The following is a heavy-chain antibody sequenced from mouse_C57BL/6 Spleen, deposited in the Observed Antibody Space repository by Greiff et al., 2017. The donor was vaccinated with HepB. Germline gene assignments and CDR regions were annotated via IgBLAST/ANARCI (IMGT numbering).Heavy chain of an antibody. J-gene: IGHJ4*01. CDR1: GYTFTEYT. Sequence: QVQLQQSGAELVKPGASVKLSCKASGYTFTEYTIHWVKQRSGQGLEWIGWFYPGSGSIKYNEKFKDKATLTADKSSSTVYMELSRLTSEDSAVYICARHAGQPYYSSSSDYAMDYWSQGTSVTVST. D-gene: IGHD1-1*01. CDR3: ARHAGQPYYSSSSDYAMDY. V-gene: IGHV1-62-2*01. CDR2: FYPGSGSI.